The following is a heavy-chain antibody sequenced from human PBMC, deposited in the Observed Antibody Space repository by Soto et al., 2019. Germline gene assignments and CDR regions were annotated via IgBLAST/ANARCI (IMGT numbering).Heavy chain of an antibody. D-gene: IGHD5-18*01. Sequence: QVQLVQSGAEVKKPGSSVKVSCKASGGTFSSYAFSWVRQAPGQGLEWMGGIIPIHGATNYAQNFQGRVTITAAEVTITAEESTSTANMELSSLRSEDTAVYSCASGYSYGLYYYGMDVWGQGTTVTVSS. CDR3: ASGYSYGLYYYGMDV. CDR1: GGTFSSYA. CDR2: IIPIHGAT. J-gene: IGHJ6*02. V-gene: IGHV1-69*11.